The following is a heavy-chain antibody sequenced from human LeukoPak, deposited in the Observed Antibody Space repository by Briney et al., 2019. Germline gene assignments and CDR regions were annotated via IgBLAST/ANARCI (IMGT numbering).Heavy chain of an antibody. Sequence: SVKVSCKASGGTFSSCAISWVRQAPGQGLEWMGRIIPIFGIANYAQKFQGRVTITADKSTSTAYMELSSLRSEDTAVYYCARALDGYNYLDYWGQGTLVTVSS. D-gene: IGHD5-24*01. CDR2: IIPIFGIA. J-gene: IGHJ4*02. V-gene: IGHV1-69*04. CDR3: ARALDGYNYLDY. CDR1: GGTFSSCA.